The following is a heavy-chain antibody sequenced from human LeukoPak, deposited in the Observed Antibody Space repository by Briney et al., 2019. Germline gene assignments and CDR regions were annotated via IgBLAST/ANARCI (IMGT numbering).Heavy chain of an antibody. CDR1: GFTFSSYG. CDR3: AKDQVSGYYYSMDV. V-gene: IGHV3-33*06. CDR2: IWYEGSNK. Sequence: GGSLRLSCAASGFTFSSYGMHWVRQAPGRGREWVAVIWYEGSNKYYADSVKGRFTISRDNSKNTLYLQMNSLRAEDTAVYYCAKDQVSGYYYSMDVWGKGTTVTVSS. J-gene: IGHJ6*03.